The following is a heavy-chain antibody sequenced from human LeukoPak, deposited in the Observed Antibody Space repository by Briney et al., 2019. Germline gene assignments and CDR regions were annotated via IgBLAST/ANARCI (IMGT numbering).Heavy chain of an antibody. J-gene: IGHJ4*02. CDR3: ARGSSGSYYEAYFDY. CDR1: GFTVSSNY. D-gene: IGHD1-26*01. CDR2: IYSGGST. Sequence: GGSLRLSCAASGFTVSSNYMSWVRQAPGKGLEWVSVIYSGGSTYYADSVKGRFTISRDNSKNTLYLQMNSLRAEYTAVYYCARGSSGSYYEAYFDYWGQGTLVTVSS. V-gene: IGHV3-53*01.